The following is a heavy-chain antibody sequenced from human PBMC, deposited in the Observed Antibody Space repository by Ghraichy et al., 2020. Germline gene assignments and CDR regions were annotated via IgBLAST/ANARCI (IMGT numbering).Heavy chain of an antibody. V-gene: IGHV1-46*01. Sequence: ASVKVSCKASGYTFSSYYLNWVRQAPGQGLEWMGMINPSGGGTSYAQKFQGRVTMTRDTSTSTVDMELSSLRSEDTAVYYCARDSSTVTTESSGEWYLDLWCRGTLVSVSS. CDR1: GYTFSSYY. CDR3: ARDSSTVTTESSGEWYLDL. D-gene: IGHD4-17*01. J-gene: IGHJ2*01. CDR2: INPSGGGT.